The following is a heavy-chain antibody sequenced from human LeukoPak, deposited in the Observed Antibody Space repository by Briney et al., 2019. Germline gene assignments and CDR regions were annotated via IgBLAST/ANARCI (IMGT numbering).Heavy chain of an antibody. V-gene: IGHV1-46*01. CDR2: ISPSGGRT. CDR1: GYTFTSYY. Sequence: ASVKVSCRTSGYTFTSYYIQWMRQAPGQRLEWVGIISPSGGRTVYAQKFQGRVTMTSDMSTSTVYMELSSLRSEDTAMYYCARAYYYDSSAYYPEAYWGQGTLVTVSS. D-gene: IGHD3-22*01. CDR3: ARAYYYDSSAYYPEAY. J-gene: IGHJ4*02.